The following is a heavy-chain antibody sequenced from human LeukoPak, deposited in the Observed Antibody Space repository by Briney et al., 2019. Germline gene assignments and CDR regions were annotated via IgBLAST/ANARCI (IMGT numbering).Heavy chain of an antibody. D-gene: IGHD3-10*01. CDR3: VRDRGFGELLYTRGPDY. CDR2: ISTTSTYV. J-gene: IGHJ4*02. V-gene: IGHV3-21*01. Sequence: GGSLRLSCAASGFTFSSYNMNWVRQAPGKGLEWVSSISTTSTYVYYADSVKGRFTISRDNAKKSVFLQLDSLRAEDTAIYYCVRDRGFGELLYTRGPDYWGQGTLVSVSS. CDR1: GFTFSSYN.